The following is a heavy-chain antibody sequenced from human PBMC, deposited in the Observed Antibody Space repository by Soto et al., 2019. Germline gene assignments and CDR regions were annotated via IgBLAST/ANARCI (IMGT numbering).Heavy chain of an antibody. Sequence: GASVKVSCKASGYLFTAYSMHWVLLAPGQGLEWMGVVNPSGGSTKYAQNFQGRVTTTRDTSTTTIYMELSSLRSDDTAIYYCARGENCSGGTCYSEYFHRWGQGTLVTVSS. CDR3: ARGENCSGGTCYSEYFHR. CDR1: GYLFTAYS. D-gene: IGHD2-15*01. CDR2: VNPSGGST. J-gene: IGHJ1*01. V-gene: IGHV1-46*01.